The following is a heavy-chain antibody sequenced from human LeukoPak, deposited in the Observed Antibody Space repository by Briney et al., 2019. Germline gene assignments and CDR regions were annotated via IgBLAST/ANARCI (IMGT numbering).Heavy chain of an antibody. D-gene: IGHD3-10*01. CDR3: ARGPMNMDRGPFDP. J-gene: IGHJ5*02. V-gene: IGHV3-30*04. CDR2: ISYDGSNK. CDR1: GFTFSSYA. Sequence: GGSLRLSCAASGFTFSSYAMSWVRQAPGKGLEWVAVISYDGSNKHYADSVKGRFTISRDNSKNTLYLQMNSLRAEDTAVYYCARGPMNMDRGPFDPWGQGTLVTVSS.